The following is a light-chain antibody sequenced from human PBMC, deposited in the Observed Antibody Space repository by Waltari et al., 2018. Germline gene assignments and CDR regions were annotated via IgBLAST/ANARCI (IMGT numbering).Light chain of an antibody. CDR3: SSYTSSGTRV. CDR1: SDDIGTYNF. V-gene: IGLV2-14*03. CDR2: DVT. J-gene: IGLJ1*01. Sequence: QPPLTQPASVSGSVGQSITISCTGTSDDIGTYNFVSWYQQYPGKAPKLIIYDVTERPSGISHRFSGSKSGNTASLIISGLQDEDEADYHCSSYTSSGTRVFGTGTTVTVL.